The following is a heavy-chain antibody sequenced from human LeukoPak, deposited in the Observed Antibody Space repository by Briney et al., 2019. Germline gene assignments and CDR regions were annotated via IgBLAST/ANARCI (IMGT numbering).Heavy chain of an antibody. CDR1: GFTFSSYAMH. CDR2: IYYSGST. CDR3: ARQAGDIVATATSFDY. J-gene: IGHJ4*02. V-gene: IGHV4-39*01. Sequence: GSLRLSCAASGFTFSSYAMHWVRQPPGKGLEWIGSIYYSGSTYYNPSLKSRVTISVDTSKNQFSLKLSSVTAADTAVYYCARQAGDIVATATSFDYWGQGTLVTVSS. D-gene: IGHD5-12*01.